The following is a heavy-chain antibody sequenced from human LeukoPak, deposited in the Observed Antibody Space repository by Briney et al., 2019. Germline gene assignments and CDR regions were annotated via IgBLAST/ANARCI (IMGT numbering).Heavy chain of an antibody. CDR2: INPSSGGT. J-gene: IGHJ4*02. D-gene: IGHD1-26*01. Sequence: GRSLRLSCAASGFTFSSYAMHWVRQAPGKGLEWVSGINPSSGGTYYADSVKGRFTISRDNAKNTLYLQMNSLRAEDTAVYYCARDGFGGSYSFWGQETLVTVSS. V-gene: IGHV3-74*01. CDR1: GFTFSSYA. CDR3: ARDGFGGSYSF.